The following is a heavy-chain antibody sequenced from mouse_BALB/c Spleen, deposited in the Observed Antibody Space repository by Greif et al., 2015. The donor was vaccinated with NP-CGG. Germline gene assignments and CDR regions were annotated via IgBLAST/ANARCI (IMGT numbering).Heavy chain of an antibody. CDR2: IDPANGNT. J-gene: IGHJ4*01. CDR3: AREEGTGRGYAMDY. CDR1: GFNIKDTY. Sequence: VQLQQSGAELVKPGASVKLSCTASGFNIKDTYMHWVKQRPEQGLEWIGRIDPANGNTKYDPKFQGKATITADTSSNTAYLQLSSLTSEDTAVYYCAREEGTGRGYAMDYWGQGTSVTVSS. V-gene: IGHV14-3*02. D-gene: IGHD4-1*01.